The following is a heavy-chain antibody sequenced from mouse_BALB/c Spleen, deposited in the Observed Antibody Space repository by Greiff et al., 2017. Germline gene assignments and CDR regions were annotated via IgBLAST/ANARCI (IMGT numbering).Heavy chain of an antibody. V-gene: IGHV5-15*02. J-gene: IGHJ4*01. CDR3: ARVYYAMDY. CDR2: ISNLAYSI. CDR1: GFTFSDYG. Sequence: EVQLQQSGGGLVQPGGSRKLSCAASGFTFSDYGMAWVRQAPGKGPEWVAFISNLAYSIYYADTVTGRFTISRENAKNTLYLEMSSLRSEDTAMYYCARVYYAMDYWGQGTSVTVSS.